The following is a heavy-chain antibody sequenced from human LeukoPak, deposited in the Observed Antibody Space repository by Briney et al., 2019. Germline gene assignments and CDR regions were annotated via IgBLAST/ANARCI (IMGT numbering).Heavy chain of an antibody. J-gene: IGHJ4*02. CDR3: ARAVGGDGSGSL. Sequence: SETLSLTCTVSGDSISTYYWSWIRQPPGKGLEWIGYIYYRVTSDYNPSLKSRVTMSVDMSTRQISPKLSSVTAADTAVYYCARAVGGDGSGSLWGPGTLVTVSS. CDR1: GDSISTYY. V-gene: IGHV4-59*01. D-gene: IGHD3-10*01. CDR2: IYYRVTS.